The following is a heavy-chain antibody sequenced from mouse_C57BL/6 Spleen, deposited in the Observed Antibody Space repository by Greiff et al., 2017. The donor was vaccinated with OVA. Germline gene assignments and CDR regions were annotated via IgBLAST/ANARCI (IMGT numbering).Heavy chain of an antibody. CDR1: GFTFSSYA. J-gene: IGHJ2*01. CDR2: ISYGGSYT. CDR3: ARDDDYFDY. V-gene: IGHV5-4*01. Sequence: EVQLVESGGGLVKPGGSLKLSCAASGFTFSSYAMSWVRQTPEKRLEWVATISYGGSYTYYPDNVKGRFTISRDNAKNNLYLQMSHLKSEDTAMYYCARDDDYFDYWGQGTTLTVSS.